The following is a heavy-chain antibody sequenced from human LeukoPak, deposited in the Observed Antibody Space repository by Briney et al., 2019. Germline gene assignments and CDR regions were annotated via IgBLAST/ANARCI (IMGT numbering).Heavy chain of an antibody. D-gene: IGHD3-3*01. CDR1: GGSISSGSYY. J-gene: IGHJ3*02. CDR2: IYTSGST. Sequence: PSETLSLTCTVSGGSISSGSYYWSWIRQPAGKGLEWIGRIYTSGSTNYNPSLKSRVTISVDTSKNQFSLKLSSVTAADTAVYYCARDVPWRDYDFWSGDAFDIWGQGTMVTVSS. CDR3: ARDVPWRDYDFWSGDAFDI. V-gene: IGHV4-61*02.